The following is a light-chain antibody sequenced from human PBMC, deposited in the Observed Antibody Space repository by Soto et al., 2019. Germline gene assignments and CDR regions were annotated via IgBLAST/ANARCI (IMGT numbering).Light chain of an antibody. CDR1: QSVSSN. CDR2: GTS. V-gene: IGKV3-15*01. J-gene: IGKJ4*01. CDR3: HQYNDWPPVT. Sequence: EIVMTQSPATLTVSPGERATLSCRASQSVSSNLAWYQQKPGQAPRLLIYGTSTRATGIPARFSGSGSGTEFTLTISSLQSEDFAVYYCHQYNDWPPVTFGGGTKVEIK.